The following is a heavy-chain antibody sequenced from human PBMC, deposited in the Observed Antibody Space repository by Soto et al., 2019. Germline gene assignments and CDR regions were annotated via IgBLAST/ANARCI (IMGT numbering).Heavy chain of an antibody. V-gene: IGHV1-69*01. J-gene: IGHJ6*02. Sequence: QVQLVQSGAGVKKPGSSVKVSCKASGGTFSSYAISWGRQAPDQGLDWMGGIIPIPGTANYAQKFQGRVTITADESTSTAYMELSSLRSEDTAVYYCARSQGSSTSLEIYYYYYYGMDVWGQGTTVTVSS. CDR1: GGTFSSYA. CDR3: ARSQGSSTSLEIYYYYYYGMDV. CDR2: IIPIPGTA. D-gene: IGHD2-2*01.